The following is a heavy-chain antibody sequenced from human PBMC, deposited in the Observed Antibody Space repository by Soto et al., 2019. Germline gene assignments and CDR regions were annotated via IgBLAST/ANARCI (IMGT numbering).Heavy chain of an antibody. V-gene: IGHV5-51*01. CDR1: DTTHW. J-gene: IGHJ6*02. CDR2: IYPGDSDT. CDR3: ARLVKYYFCMDV. Sequence: GESLKISCKASDTTHWIGWVRQKPGKGLEWMGIIYPGDSDTKYSPSFQGQVTISVDKSISTAYLHWSSLKASDTATYYCARLVKYYFCMDVWRLVTTVTVSS.